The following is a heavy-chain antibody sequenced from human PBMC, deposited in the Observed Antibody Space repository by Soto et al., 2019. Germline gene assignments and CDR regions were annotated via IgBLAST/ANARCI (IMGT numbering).Heavy chain of an antibody. CDR1: GFPFSKSW. CDR2: IKADGSST. J-gene: IGHJ4*02. Sequence: EVQLVESGGGLVQSGGSLRLSCAASGFPFSKSWMHWVRQAPGKGLMWVSRIKADGSSTSYADSVKGRFTIFRDNAKNTLYLQMNSLGAEATAVYYCVREQENCVGDCLAYCGQGTLVTVSS. V-gene: IGHV3-74*01. D-gene: IGHD2-21*01. CDR3: VREQENCVGDCLAY.